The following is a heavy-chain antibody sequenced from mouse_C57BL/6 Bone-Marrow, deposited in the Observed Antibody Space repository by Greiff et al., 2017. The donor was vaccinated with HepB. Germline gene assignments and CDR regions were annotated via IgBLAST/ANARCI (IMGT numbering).Heavy chain of an antibody. J-gene: IGHJ4*01. CDR1: GFTFSSYT. Sequence: DVKLVESGGGLVKPGGSLKLSCAASGFTFSSYTMSWVRQTPEKRLEWVATISGGGGNTYYPDSVKGRFTISRDNAKNTLYLQMSSLRSEDTALYYCARHKYPHAMDYWGEGTSVTVSS. CDR3: ARHKYPHAMDY. CDR2: ISGGGGNT. D-gene: IGHD2-10*02. V-gene: IGHV5-9*01.